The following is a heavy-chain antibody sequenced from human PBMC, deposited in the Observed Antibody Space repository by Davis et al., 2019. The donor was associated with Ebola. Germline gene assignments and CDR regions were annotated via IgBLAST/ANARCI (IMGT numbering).Heavy chain of an antibody. CDR2: IYYTGST. V-gene: IGHV4-59*08. D-gene: IGHD1-26*01. J-gene: IGHJ3*02. CDR3: ARPRIVGATGIFDI. CDR1: GGSISSYY. Sequence: PSETLSLTCTVSGGSISSYYWSWIRQPPGKGLEWIGYIYYTGSTNNNPSLKSRVTISLNTSKNQFSLKLSSVTAADTAVYYCARPRIVGATGIFDIWGQGTMVTVSS.